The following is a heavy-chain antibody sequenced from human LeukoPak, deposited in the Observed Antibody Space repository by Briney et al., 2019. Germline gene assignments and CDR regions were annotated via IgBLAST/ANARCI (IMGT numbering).Heavy chain of an antibody. CDR1: GASINSHF. CDR3: ARGRYYFDY. CDR2: IYYTGSS. J-gene: IGHJ4*02. V-gene: IGHV4-59*08. Sequence: SETLSLTCTVSGASINSHFWSSIRQPPGKGLEWVGSIYYTGSSNYNPSLESRVTISVDTSKNQFSLKLSSVTAADTAVYYCARGRYYFDYWGQGTLVTVSP.